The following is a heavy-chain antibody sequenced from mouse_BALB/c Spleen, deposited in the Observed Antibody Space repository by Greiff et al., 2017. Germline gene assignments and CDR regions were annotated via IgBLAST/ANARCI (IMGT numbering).Heavy chain of an antibody. Sequence: EVMLVESGGGLVQPGGSLKLSCAASGFTFSSYGMSWVRQTPDKRLELVATINSNGGSTYYPDSVKGRFTISRDNAKNTLYLQMSSLKSEDTAMYYCARYYCSSYWYFDVWGAGTTVTVSS. J-gene: IGHJ1*01. CDR1: GFTFSSYG. CDR2: INSNGGST. D-gene: IGHD1-1*01. V-gene: IGHV5-6-3*01. CDR3: ARYYCSSYWYFDV.